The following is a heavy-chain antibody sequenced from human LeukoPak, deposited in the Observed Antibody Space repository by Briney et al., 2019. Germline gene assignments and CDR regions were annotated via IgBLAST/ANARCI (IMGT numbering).Heavy chain of an antibody. CDR2: ISAYNGNT. Sequence: ASVKVSCKASGHTFTSYGISWVRQAPGQGLEWMGWISAYNGNTNYAQKLQGRVTMTTDTSTSTAYMELRSLRSDDTAVYYCARDGYYYGSGSYFSYYYGMDVWGQGTTVTVSS. J-gene: IGHJ6*02. CDR1: GHTFTSYG. CDR3: ARDGYYYGSGSYFSYYYGMDV. V-gene: IGHV1-18*01. D-gene: IGHD3-10*01.